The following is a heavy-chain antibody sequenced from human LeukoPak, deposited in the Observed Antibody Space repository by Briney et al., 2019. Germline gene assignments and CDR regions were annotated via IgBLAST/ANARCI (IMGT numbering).Heavy chain of an antibody. V-gene: IGHV3-21*04. CDR3: ALSVLVGATSLDY. CDR1: GFTFSSYS. J-gene: IGHJ4*02. CDR2: ISSSSSYI. Sequence: GGSLRLSCAASGFTFSSYSMNWVRQAPGKGLEWVSSISSSSSYIYYADSVKGRFTISRDNAKNSLYQQMNSLRSEDTAVYYCALSVLVGATSLDYWGQGTLVTVSS. D-gene: IGHD1-26*01.